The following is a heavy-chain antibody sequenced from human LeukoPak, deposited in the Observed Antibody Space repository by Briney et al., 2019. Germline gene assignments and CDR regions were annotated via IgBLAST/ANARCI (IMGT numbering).Heavy chain of an antibody. Sequence: ASVKVSCKASGYTFTSYGISWVRQAPGQGLECMGIINPSGGSTSYAQKFQGRVTMTRDTSTSTVYMELSSLRSEDTAVYYCARGVTAIRRFDYWGQGTLVTVSS. V-gene: IGHV1-46*01. CDR2: INPSGGST. D-gene: IGHD2-21*02. J-gene: IGHJ4*02. CDR3: ARGVTAIRRFDY. CDR1: GYTFTSYG.